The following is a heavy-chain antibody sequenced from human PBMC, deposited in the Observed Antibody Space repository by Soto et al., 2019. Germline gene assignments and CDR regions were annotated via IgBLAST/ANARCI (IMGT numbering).Heavy chain of an antibody. Sequence: TLSLTCTVSGGSISSGTYYWSWIRQHPEKGLGWIGYIYFTGSTYYNPSLESRVTISVDTSKDQFSLRLSSVTAADTAVYYCARRGITDWQVAFHIWGQGTVVTVS. V-gene: IGHV4-31*03. D-gene: IGHD3-9*01. J-gene: IGHJ3*02. CDR3: ARRGITDWQVAFHI. CDR1: GGSISSGTYY. CDR2: IYFTGST.